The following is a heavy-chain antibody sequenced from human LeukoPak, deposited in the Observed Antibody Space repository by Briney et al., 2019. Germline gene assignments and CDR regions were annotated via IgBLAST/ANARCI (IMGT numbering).Heavy chain of an antibody. J-gene: IGHJ5*02. D-gene: IGHD3-22*01. CDR1: GGSISSYY. CDR3: ARGVHVRKYDSNHNCFDP. Sequence: SETLSLTCTVSGGSISSYYWSWIRQPPGKGLEWIGYIYYSGSTNYNPSLKSRVTISVDTSKNQFSLKLSSVTAADTAVYYCARGVHVRKYDSNHNCFDPWGQGTLVTVSS. V-gene: IGHV4-59*01. CDR2: IYYSGST.